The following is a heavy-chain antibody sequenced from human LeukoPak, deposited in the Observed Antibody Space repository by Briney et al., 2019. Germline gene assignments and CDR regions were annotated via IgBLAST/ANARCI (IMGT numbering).Heavy chain of an antibody. Sequence: HGESLKISCKGSGYSFTSYWIGWVRQMPGKGLEWMGIIYPGDSDTRYSPSFQGQVTISADKSISTAYLQWSSLKASDTAMYYCASRLDYGDYDWYFDLWGRGTVVTVSS. CDR3: ASRLDYGDYDWYFDL. CDR1: GYSFTSYW. D-gene: IGHD4-17*01. V-gene: IGHV5-51*01. J-gene: IGHJ2*01. CDR2: IYPGDSDT.